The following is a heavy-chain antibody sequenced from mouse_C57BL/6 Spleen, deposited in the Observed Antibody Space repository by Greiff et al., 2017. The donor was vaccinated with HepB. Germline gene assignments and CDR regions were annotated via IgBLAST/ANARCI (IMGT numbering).Heavy chain of an antibody. CDR1: GFTFSSYT. V-gene: IGHV5-9*01. J-gene: IGHJ2*01. CDR3: ARQGSFPNYFDY. CDR2: ISGGGGNT. Sequence: EVQGVESGGGLVKPGGSLKLSCAASGFTFSSYTMSWVRQTPEKRLEWVATISGGGGNTYYTDSVKGRFTISRDNAKNTLYLQMSSLRSEDTALYYCARQGSFPNYFDYWGQGTTLTVSS.